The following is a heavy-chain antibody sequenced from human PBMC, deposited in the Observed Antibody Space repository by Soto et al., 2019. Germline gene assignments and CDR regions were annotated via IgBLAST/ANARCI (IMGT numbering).Heavy chain of an antibody. D-gene: IGHD3-3*02. CDR1: RFTFSSYA. Sequence: EVQLLESGGGLVQPGGSLVLSYAASRFTFSSYAMSWVRQAPGKGLEWVSSISGGGNDAYYAGSVKGRFTISRDNSQNTLYLQMSSLRADDTAVYYCARSLFLASTDTEPFDYWGQGALVTVSS. J-gene: IGHJ4*02. CDR2: ISGGGNDA. V-gene: IGHV3-23*01. CDR3: ARSLFLASTDTEPFDY.